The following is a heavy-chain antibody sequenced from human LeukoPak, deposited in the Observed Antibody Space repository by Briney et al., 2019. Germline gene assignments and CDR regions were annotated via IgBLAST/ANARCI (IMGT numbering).Heavy chain of an antibody. CDR3: ASCIAARPDDAFDI. V-gene: IGHV1-2*02. D-gene: IGHD6-6*01. CDR1: GYTFTGYY. Sequence: ASVKVSCKASGYTFTGYYMHWVRQAPGQGLELMGWINPNSGGTNYAQKFQGRVTMTRDTSISTAYMELSRLRSDDTAVYYCASCIAARPDDAFDIWGQGTMVTVSS. J-gene: IGHJ3*02. CDR2: INPNSGGT.